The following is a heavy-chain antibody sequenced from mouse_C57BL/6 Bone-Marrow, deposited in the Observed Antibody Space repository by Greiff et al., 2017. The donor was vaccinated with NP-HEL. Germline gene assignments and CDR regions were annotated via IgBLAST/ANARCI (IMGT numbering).Heavy chain of an antibody. CDR2: IWWGDDK. CDR3: ARIHYYGRSY. V-gene: IGHV8-8*01. Sequence: QVTLKVSGPGILQPSQTLSLTCSFSGFSLSTFGMGVGWIRQPSGKGLEWLAHIWWGDDKYYNTALKSRIPIFKETTKNQVCLKIANVDTADTATYDCARIHYYGRSYWGQGTTLTVSA. CDR1: GFSLSTFGMG. D-gene: IGHD1-1*01. J-gene: IGHJ2*01.